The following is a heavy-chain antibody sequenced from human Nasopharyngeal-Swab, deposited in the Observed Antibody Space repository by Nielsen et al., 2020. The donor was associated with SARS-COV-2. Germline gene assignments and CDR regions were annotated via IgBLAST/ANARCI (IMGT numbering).Heavy chain of an antibody. CDR3: ASLRADTPDFAY. CDR1: RFTFSRWP. CDR2: ISSDGGDK. Sequence: GGSLRLSCVASRFTFSRWPMHWVRQAPGKGLEWVTVISSDGGDKQYVDSVKGRFTISRDNSKNTLYLQVKSLRADDTGVYYCASLRADTPDFAYLGQGTLVTVSS. V-gene: IGHV3-30*03. D-gene: IGHD2-15*01. J-gene: IGHJ4*02.